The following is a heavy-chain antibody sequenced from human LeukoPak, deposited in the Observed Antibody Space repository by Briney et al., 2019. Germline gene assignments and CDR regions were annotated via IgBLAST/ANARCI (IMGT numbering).Heavy chain of an antibody. Sequence: GGSLRLSCAASGFTFSSYWMHWVRQAPGKGLVWVSRINSDGSSTSYADSVKGRFTISRDNAKNTLYLQMNSLRAEDTAVYYCAKDYYVRTERPQIDYWGQGTLVTVSS. D-gene: IGHD3-10*02. CDR1: GFTFSSYW. CDR2: INSDGSST. V-gene: IGHV3-74*01. J-gene: IGHJ4*02. CDR3: AKDYYVRTERPQIDY.